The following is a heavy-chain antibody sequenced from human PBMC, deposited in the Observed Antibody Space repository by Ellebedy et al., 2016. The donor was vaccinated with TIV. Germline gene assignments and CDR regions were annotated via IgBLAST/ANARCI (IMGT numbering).Heavy chain of an antibody. V-gene: IGHV3-53*01. CDR2: IHTGGDT. CDR3: ARRITGTYGDDAFDI. J-gene: IGHJ3*02. CDR1: GFTVSYTY. D-gene: IGHD1-20*01. Sequence: ETLSLTCAASGFTVSYTYMSWVRQAPGKGLEWVSVIHTGGDTYYADSVKGRFTISRDSSKNTLFLQMNSLRAEDTAMYYCARRITGTYGDDAFDIWGQGTMVTVSS.